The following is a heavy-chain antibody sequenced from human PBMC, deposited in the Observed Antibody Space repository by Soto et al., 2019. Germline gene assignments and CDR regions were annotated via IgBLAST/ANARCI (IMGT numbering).Heavy chain of an antibody. J-gene: IGHJ6*02. CDR2: INPKSGGT. V-gene: IGHV1-2*04. CDR3: ARGDSTDCSNGVCSFFYNHDMDV. Sequence: ASVKVSFKASGYSFTDYHIHWLRQAPGQGLEWLGRINPKSGGTSTAQKFQGWVTMTTDTFISTASMELTRLTSDDTAIYYCARGDSTDCSNGVCSFFYNHDMDVWGQGTTVTVSS. CDR1: GYSFTDYH. D-gene: IGHD2-8*01.